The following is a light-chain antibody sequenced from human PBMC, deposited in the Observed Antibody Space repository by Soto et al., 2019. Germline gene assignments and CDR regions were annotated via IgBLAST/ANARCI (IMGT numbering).Light chain of an antibody. V-gene: IGKV4-1*01. J-gene: IGKJ4*01. CDR3: HQYYSTPSRT. Sequence: DIVMTQSPDSLAVSLGERATINCKSSQNLLYSSNNKNYLAWYQQKPGQPPKLLIYWASTREAGVPDRFSGSGSETDFTLTISSLQAEDVAVYCCHQYYSTPSRTFGGGTRVEIK. CDR1: QNLLYSSNNKNY. CDR2: WAS.